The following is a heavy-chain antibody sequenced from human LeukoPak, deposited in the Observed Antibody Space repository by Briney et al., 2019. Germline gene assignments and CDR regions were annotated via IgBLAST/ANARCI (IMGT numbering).Heavy chain of an antibody. D-gene: IGHD2-2*01. CDR3: VRDPDALDF. CDR1: GFTFSSYS. J-gene: IGHJ4*02. CDR2: ISSSSYV. Sequence: GGSLRLSCAASGFTFSSYSMNWVRQAPGKGLEWVSSISSSSYVYYADSVKGRFTISRDNAKNSLYLQMDSLRVEDTAVYYCVRDPDALDFWGRGTQVIVSS. V-gene: IGHV3-21*04.